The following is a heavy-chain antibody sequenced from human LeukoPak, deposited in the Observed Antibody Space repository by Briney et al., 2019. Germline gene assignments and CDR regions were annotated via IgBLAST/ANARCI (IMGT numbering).Heavy chain of an antibody. Sequence: AGGSLRLSCAASGLTFSSHWMHWVRQAPGKGLVWVSRITNDGSSTYYADSVKGRFTISRDNSKNSLYLQMNSLRAEDTAIYYCARDSPDYGGKGFDYWGQGTLVTVSS. CDR2: ITNDGSST. CDR1: GLTFSSHW. D-gene: IGHD4-23*01. J-gene: IGHJ4*02. CDR3: ARDSPDYGGKGFDY. V-gene: IGHV3-74*01.